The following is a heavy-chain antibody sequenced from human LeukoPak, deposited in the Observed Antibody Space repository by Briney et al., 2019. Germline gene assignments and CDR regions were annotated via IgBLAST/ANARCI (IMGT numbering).Heavy chain of an antibody. J-gene: IGHJ4*02. Sequence: SETLSPTCPVYGGSFSGYYWSWIRQPPGKGREWIGEINHSGSTNYNPSLKSRVTISVDTSKNQFSLKLRSGTGADTAVYYCARGHRASAVILDYWGQGTLVTVSS. CDR3: ARGHRASAVILDY. V-gene: IGHV4-34*01. CDR2: INHSGST. D-gene: IGHD2/OR15-2a*01. CDR1: GGSFSGYY.